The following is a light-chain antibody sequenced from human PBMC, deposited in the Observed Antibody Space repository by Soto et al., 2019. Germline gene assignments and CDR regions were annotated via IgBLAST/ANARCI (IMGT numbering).Light chain of an antibody. Sequence: QSALTQPASVSGSPGQSITISCTDTSTDVGGHYYVSWYQQHPGKAPKLIIYDVTDRPSGVSHRFSGSKSDNTASLTISGLQAEDEADYYCTSYTSTNSYVAVGGGTKVTVL. J-gene: IGLJ2*01. V-gene: IGLV2-14*03. CDR1: STDVGGHYY. CDR3: TSYTSTNSYVA. CDR2: DVT.